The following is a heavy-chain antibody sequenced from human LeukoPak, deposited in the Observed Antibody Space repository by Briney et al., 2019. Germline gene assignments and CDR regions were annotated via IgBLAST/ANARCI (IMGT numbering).Heavy chain of an antibody. CDR3: AKVGDCGGDCYSPPDAFDI. Sequence: GRSLRLSCEVSGFTFRNYGMHWVRQAPGKGLEWVAFIRYDGSNKYYADSVKGRFTISRDNSKNTLYLQMNSLRAEDTAVYYCAKVGDCGGDCYSPPDAFDIWGQGTMVTVSS. CDR2: IRYDGSNK. V-gene: IGHV3-30*02. CDR1: GFTFRNYG. J-gene: IGHJ3*02. D-gene: IGHD2-21*02.